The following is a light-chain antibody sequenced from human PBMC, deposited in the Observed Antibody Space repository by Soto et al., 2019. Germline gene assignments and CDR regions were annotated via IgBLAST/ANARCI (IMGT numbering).Light chain of an antibody. Sequence: QSALTQPRSVSGSPGQSVTISCTGTSSDVGRYNYVSWYQHHPGKAPKLMIYDVSTRPSGVPDRFSGSKSGTTASLTISGLQADDDAAYYCCTYAGSLYAFVTRTKVPV. J-gene: IGLJ1*01. CDR2: DVS. V-gene: IGLV2-11*01. CDR3: CTYAGSLYA. CDR1: SSDVGRYNY.